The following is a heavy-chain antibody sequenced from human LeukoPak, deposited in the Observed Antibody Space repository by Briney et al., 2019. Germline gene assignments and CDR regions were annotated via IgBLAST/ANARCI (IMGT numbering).Heavy chain of an antibody. J-gene: IGHJ5*02. CDR2: INPYNGNT. D-gene: IGHD1-26*01. V-gene: IGHV1-18*01. CDR3: ARGSGAYSGSYYAWFDP. CDR1: GYTFTSYG. Sequence: GASVKVSCKASGYTFTSYGFSRVRQAPGQGLEWMGWINPYNGNTNYAQKLQGRVTMTTDTSTSTAYMELRSLRSDDTAVYYCARGSGAYSGSYYAWFDPWGQGTLVTVSS.